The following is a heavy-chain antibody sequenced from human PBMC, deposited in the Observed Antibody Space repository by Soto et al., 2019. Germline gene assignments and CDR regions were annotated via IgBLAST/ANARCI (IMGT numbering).Heavy chain of an antibody. Sequence: ASVKVSCKASGYSFTSLDINWVRQTTGQGLEWMGWMEPSSGKTGYAQRFQDRVTMTRDTSINTAYMELRSLTSDDTAFYYCALGVTAGVDYWGQGTLVTVS. D-gene: IGHD3-10*01. J-gene: IGHJ4*02. CDR2: MEPSSGKT. V-gene: IGHV1-8*01. CDR3: ALGVTAGVDY. CDR1: GYSFTSLD.